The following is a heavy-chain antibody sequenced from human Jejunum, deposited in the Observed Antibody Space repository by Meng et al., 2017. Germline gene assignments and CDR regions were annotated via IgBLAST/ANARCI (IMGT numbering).Heavy chain of an antibody. Sequence: VLVVEPGAGQRRAGASVNVSRNCTGSSFTNNRIHWVRQRPGPGRGLVGRGTPCSGGTVNEQKFQGRVTMTRDTSINTDYLQLSSLRSGDTAFYYCATDLYDYVWGSLDYWGQGTLVTVSS. CDR1: GSSFTNNR. CDR3: ATDLYDYVWGSLDY. CDR2: GTPCSGGT. V-gene: IGHV1-2*06. J-gene: IGHJ4*02. D-gene: IGHD3-16*01.